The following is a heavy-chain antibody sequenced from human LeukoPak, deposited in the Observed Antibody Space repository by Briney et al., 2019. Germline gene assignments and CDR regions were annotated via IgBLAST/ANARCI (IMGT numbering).Heavy chain of an antibody. D-gene: IGHD1-26*01. Sequence: SVKVSCKASGGTFSSYAISWVRQAPGQGLEWMGGIIPIFGTANYAQKFQGRVTITTDESTSTAYMELSSLRSEDTAVYYCARWAYSVSYSFDYWGQGTLVTVSS. J-gene: IGHJ4*02. CDR2: IIPIFGTA. CDR1: GGTFSSYA. V-gene: IGHV1-69*05. CDR3: ARWAYSVSYSFDY.